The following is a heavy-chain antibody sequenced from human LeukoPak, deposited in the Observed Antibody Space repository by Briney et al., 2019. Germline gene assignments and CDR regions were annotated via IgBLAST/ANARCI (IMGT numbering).Heavy chain of an antibody. V-gene: IGHV4-59*01. Sequence: SETLSLTCTVSGGSISSYYWSWIRQPPGKGLEWIGYIYYSGSTNYNPSLKSRVTISVDTSKNQFSLKLSSVTAADTAVYYCARQAVQQLVPNYYYYYGMDVWGQETTVTVSS. CDR2: IYYSGST. CDR1: GGSISSYY. CDR3: ARQAVQQLVPNYYYYYGMDV. J-gene: IGHJ6*02. D-gene: IGHD6-13*01.